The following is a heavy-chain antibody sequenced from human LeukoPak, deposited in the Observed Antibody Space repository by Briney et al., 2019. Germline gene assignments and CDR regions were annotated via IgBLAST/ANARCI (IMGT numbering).Heavy chain of an antibody. Sequence: PSETLSLTCTVSGGSVSSYYWSWIRQPPGKGLEWIGYVYYSGSTNYNPSLKSRVTISVDTSKNQFSLKLSSVTAADTAVYYCARERIMITFGGVIVIHFDYWGQGTLVTVSS. CDR3: ARERIMITFGGVIVIHFDY. CDR1: GGSVSSYY. J-gene: IGHJ4*02. CDR2: VYYSGST. V-gene: IGHV4-59*02. D-gene: IGHD3-16*02.